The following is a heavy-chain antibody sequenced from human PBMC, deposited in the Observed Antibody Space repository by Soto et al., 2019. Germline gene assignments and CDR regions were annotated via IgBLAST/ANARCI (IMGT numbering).Heavy chain of an antibody. D-gene: IGHD5-18*01. CDR3: ARASRGGYSYEPRRPFDY. CDR1: GGTFSSYA. CDR2: IIPIFGTA. V-gene: IGHV1-69*12. J-gene: IGHJ4*02. Sequence: QVQLVQSGAEVKKPGSSVKVSCKASGGTFSSYAISWVRQAPGQGLEWMGGIIPIFGTANYAQKFQGRVTITADESTSTAYMELSSLRAEDPAVYYWARASRGGYSYEPRRPFDYWGQGTLVTVSS.